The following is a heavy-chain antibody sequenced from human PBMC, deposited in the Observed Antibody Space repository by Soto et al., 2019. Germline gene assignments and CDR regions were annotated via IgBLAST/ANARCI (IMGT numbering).Heavy chain of an antibody. D-gene: IGHD3-16*01. J-gene: IGHJ4*02. V-gene: IGHV3-33*01. CDR1: GVTFVSPG. CDR3: ARENNHYVFDH. CDR2: IWYDGSNK. Sequence: GLPLRLCWAAAGVTFVSPGRHWVRQAPGKGLEWVAAIWYDGSNKYYADSVKGRFTISRDNSKNTLYLQMNSLRVEDTAVYFCARENNHYVFDHWGQGALVTVSS.